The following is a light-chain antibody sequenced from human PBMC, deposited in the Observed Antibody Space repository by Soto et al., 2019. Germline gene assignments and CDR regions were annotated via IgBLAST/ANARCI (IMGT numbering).Light chain of an antibody. CDR2: WAS. J-gene: IGKJ2*01. V-gene: IGKV4-1*01. CDR3: QQYYSNMYT. Sequence: DIVMTQSPDSLAVSLGERATINCKSSQSVLYSSNNKNYLAWYQQKPGQPPKLLIYWASTRESGVPDRFSGSGSGTDFTLTISSLQAEDVAVYYCQQYYSNMYTFGQGIKLEIK. CDR1: QSVLYSSNNKNY.